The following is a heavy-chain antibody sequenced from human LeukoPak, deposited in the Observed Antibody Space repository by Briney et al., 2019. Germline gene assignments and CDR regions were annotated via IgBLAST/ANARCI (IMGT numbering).Heavy chain of an antibody. CDR1: GGSISNSGDY. CDR3: ARGSIGGYTYGGAFDI. J-gene: IGHJ3*02. D-gene: IGHD5-18*01. V-gene: IGHV4-39*07. Sequence: SETLSLTCTVSGGSISNSGDYWAWIRQPPGKGLDGIGSIYYSGSTYYNSSLKSRVTISEDTSKNQFSVKLSSVTAADSAVYYCARGSIGGYTYGGAFDIWGQGTMVTVSS. CDR2: IYYSGST.